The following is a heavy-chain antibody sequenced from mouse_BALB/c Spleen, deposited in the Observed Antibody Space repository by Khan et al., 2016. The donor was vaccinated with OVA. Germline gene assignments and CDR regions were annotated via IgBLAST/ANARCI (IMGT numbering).Heavy chain of an antibody. CDR2: IIYTGYT. D-gene: IGHD2-12*01. Sequence: EVQLQESGPSLVKPSQTLSLTCSVTGDSITSGYWNWIRNFPENKLEYMGYIIYTGYTYYNPSLQSRISITRHTSKNQYYLQLNSVTDKDTATYXCTRSTYRYAFVYWGQGTLVTVSA. CDR1: GDSITSGY. CDR3: TRSTYRYAFVY. J-gene: IGHJ3*01. V-gene: IGHV3-8*02.